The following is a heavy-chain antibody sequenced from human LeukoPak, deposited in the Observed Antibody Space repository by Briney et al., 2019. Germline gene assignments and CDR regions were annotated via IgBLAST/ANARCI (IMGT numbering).Heavy chain of an antibody. CDR2: IRYDGSNK. J-gene: IGHJ4*02. D-gene: IGHD2-15*01. CDR1: GFTFSSYG. Sequence: GGSLRLSCAASGFTFSSYGIHWVRQAPGKGLEWVAFIRYDGSNKYYADSVKGRFTISRDNSKNTLYLQMNSLRAEDTAVYYCGKGGNTVAPNFDYWGQGTLVTVSS. CDR3: GKGGNTVAPNFDY. V-gene: IGHV3-30*02.